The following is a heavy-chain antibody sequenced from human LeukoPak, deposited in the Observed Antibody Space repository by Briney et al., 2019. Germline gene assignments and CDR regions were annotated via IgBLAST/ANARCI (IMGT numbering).Heavy chain of an antibody. J-gene: IGHJ4*02. CDR3: ARDGNGDYGHQFDY. D-gene: IGHD4-17*01. CDR1: GFTFSSYS. Sequence: GGSLRLSCAASGFTFSSYSMNWVRQAPGKGLEWVSVIYSGGSTYYADSVKGRFTISRDNSKNTLYLQMNSLRAEDTAVYYCARDGNGDYGHQFDYWGQGTLVTVSS. V-gene: IGHV3-66*01. CDR2: IYSGGST.